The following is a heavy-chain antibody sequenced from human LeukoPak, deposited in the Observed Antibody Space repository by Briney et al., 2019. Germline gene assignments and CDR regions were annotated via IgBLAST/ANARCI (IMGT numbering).Heavy chain of an antibody. CDR3: AREHYYDSSGPGGSDAFDI. J-gene: IGHJ3*02. CDR1: GGSISSGSYY. D-gene: IGHD3-22*01. V-gene: IGHV4-61*02. Sequence: SETLSLTCTVSGGSISSGSYYWSWIRQPAGKGLEWIGRIYTSGSTNYNPSLKSRVTISVDTSKNQFSLKLSSVTAADTAVYYCAREHYYDSSGPGGSDAFDIWGQGTMVTVSS. CDR2: IYTSGST.